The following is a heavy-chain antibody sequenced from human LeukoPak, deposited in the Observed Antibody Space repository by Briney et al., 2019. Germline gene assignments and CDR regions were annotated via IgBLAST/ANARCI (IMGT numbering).Heavy chain of an antibody. V-gene: IGHV4-61*10. CDR1: GDSISSGDYY. CDR2: INHSGST. D-gene: IGHD2-8*02. CDR3: ARLPPVVSAYYYYYMDV. Sequence: LSETLSLTCTVSGDSISSGDYYWSWIRQPAGKGLEWIGEINHSGSTNYNPSLKSRVTISIDTSKNQFSLKLSSVTAADTAVYYCARLPPVVSAYYYYYMDVWGKGTTVTISS. J-gene: IGHJ6*03.